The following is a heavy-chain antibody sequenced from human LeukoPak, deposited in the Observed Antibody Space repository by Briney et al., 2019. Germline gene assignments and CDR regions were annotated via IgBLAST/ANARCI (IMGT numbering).Heavy chain of an antibody. CDR3: ARDTYDSSGSLDY. D-gene: IGHD3-22*01. CDR1: GFIFSSYG. Sequence: GGSLRLSCAASGFIFSSYGMNWVRQDPGKGLEWVSSISSSSTYTHYTDSVKGRFTISRDNAKNSLYLQMNSLRAEDTAIYYCARDTYDSSGSLDYWGQGTLVTVS. V-gene: IGHV3-21*01. J-gene: IGHJ4*02. CDR2: ISSSSTYT.